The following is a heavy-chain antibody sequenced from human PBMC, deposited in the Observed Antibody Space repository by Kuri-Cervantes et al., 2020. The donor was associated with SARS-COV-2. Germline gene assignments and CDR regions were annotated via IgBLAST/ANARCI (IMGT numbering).Heavy chain of an antibody. J-gene: IGHJ6*03. CDR3: SLSSSSVYYYYMDV. Sequence: GGSLRLSCEASGFTFSSYAMSWVRQAPGKGLEWVSAISGSGGSTYYADSVKGRFTISRDNSKNTLYLQMNSLRAEDTAVYYCSLSSSSVYYYYMDVWGKGTTVTVSS. D-gene: IGHD6-13*01. V-gene: IGHV3-23*01. CDR2: ISGSGGST. CDR1: GFTFSSYA.